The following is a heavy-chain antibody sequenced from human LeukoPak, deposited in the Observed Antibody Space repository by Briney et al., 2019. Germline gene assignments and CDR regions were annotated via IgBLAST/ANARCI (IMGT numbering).Heavy chain of an antibody. CDR1: GYTFTSNY. CDR2: IGPSGGST. CDR3: ARAKPKNMVRGLIMRRESRYYFDY. D-gene: IGHD3-10*01. J-gene: IGHJ4*02. Sequence: ASVKVSCKAFGYTFTSNYMHWVRQAPGQGPEWMGVIGPSGGSTTYAQKFQGRVTLTRDMSTSTDYLELSSLRSEDTAVYYCARAKPKNMVRGLIMRRESRYYFDYWGQGTLVTVSS. V-gene: IGHV1-46*01.